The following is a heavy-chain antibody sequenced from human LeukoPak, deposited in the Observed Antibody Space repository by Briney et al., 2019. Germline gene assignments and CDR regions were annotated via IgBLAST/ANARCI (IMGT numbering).Heavy chain of an antibody. CDR1: GFTFSSYS. D-gene: IGHD4-17*01. V-gene: IGHV3-21*01. Sequence: PGGSLRLSCAASGFTFSSYSMHWVRQAPGKGLDWVSSISSNSSFIYYADSVKGRFTISRDNSKNSLYLQMNSLRAEDTAVYYCARVTTVTHFDYWGQGTLVTVSS. CDR3: ARVTTVTHFDY. CDR2: ISSNSSFI. J-gene: IGHJ4*02.